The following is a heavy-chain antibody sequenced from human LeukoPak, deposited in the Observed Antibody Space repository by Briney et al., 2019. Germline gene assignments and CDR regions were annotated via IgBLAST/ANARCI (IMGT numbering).Heavy chain of an antibody. CDR1: GGTFSSYA. D-gene: IGHD3-10*01. J-gene: IGHJ5*02. CDR2: IIPIFGTA. Sequence: ASVKVSCKASGGTFSSYAISWVRQAPGQGLEWMGGIIPIFGTANYAQKFQGRVTITADESTSTAYMELSSLRSEDTAVYYCARDGNYYGSGSYSNKKINWFDPWGQGTLVTVSS. V-gene: IGHV1-69*13. CDR3: ARDGNYYGSGSYSNKKINWFDP.